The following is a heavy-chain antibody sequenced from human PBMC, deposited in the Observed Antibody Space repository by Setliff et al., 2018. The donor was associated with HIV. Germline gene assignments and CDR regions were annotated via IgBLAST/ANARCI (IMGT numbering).Heavy chain of an antibody. CDR1: GFTFSDYY. CDR3: ARGRNRNYVVYGMDV. CDR2: ISSSGTYI. V-gene: IGHV3-11*01. D-gene: IGHD1-7*01. Sequence: GGSLRLSCAASGFTFSDYYMSWIRQAPGKGLEWVSSISSSGTYIYYADSVKGRFTISRDNSKNMLYLQMDSLRAEDTAVYYCARGRNRNYVVYGMDVWGQGTTVTVSS. J-gene: IGHJ6*02.